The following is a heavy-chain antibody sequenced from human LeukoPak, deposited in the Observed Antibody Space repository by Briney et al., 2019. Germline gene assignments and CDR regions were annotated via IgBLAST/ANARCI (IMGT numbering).Heavy chain of an antibody. V-gene: IGHV3-30*03. CDR3: ARPFPTVTTVYYYYGMDV. CDR2: ISYDGSNK. D-gene: IGHD4-17*01. J-gene: IGHJ6*02. CDR1: GFTFSSYG. Sequence: PGGSLRLSCAASGFTFSSYGMHWVRQAPGKGLEWVAVISYDGSNKYYADSVKGRFTISRDNSKNTLYLQMNSLRAEDTAVYYCARPFPTVTTVYYYYGMDVWGQGTTVTVSS.